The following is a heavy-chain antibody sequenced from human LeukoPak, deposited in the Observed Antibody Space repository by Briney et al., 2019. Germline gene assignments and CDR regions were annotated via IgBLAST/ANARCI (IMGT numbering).Heavy chain of an antibody. Sequence: GGSLRLSCAASGFSVSNYYMSWVRQAPGKGLELVSVIYSDPTTYYADSVKGRFTISRDNAKNSLYLQMNSLRAEDTAIYYCARDPYSGSYGDSYYYYMDVWGKGTTVTISS. J-gene: IGHJ6*03. V-gene: IGHV3-53*01. CDR3: ARDPYSGSYGDSYYYYMDV. CDR1: GFSVSNYY. D-gene: IGHD1-26*01. CDR2: IYSDPTT.